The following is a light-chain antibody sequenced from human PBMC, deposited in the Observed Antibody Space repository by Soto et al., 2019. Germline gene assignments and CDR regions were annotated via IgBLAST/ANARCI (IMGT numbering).Light chain of an antibody. V-gene: IGKV1-39*01. CDR3: LQANSFPIT. J-gene: IGKJ5*01. CDR1: QSISTY. CDR2: AAI. Sequence: DIHMTQSPSSLSASVGDRITITCRASQSISTYLNWYQQKPGKAPKLLIFAAISLQSGVPSRFSGRGSGTDFTLTISSLQPEDFATYYCLQANSFPITFGQGTDWRL.